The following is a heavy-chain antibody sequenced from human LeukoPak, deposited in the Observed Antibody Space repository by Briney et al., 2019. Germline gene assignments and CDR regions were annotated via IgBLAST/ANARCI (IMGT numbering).Heavy chain of an antibody. CDR3: ARSPQWLLSSSNWFDP. Sequence: SETLSLTCTVSGGSISSYYWSWIRQPPGKGLEWIGYIYHSGSTYYNPSLKSRVTISVDTSKNQFSLKLSSVTAADTAVYYCARSPQWLLSSSNWFDPWGQGTLVTVSS. CDR1: GGSISSYY. V-gene: IGHV4-4*09. CDR2: IYHSGST. D-gene: IGHD3-3*01. J-gene: IGHJ5*02.